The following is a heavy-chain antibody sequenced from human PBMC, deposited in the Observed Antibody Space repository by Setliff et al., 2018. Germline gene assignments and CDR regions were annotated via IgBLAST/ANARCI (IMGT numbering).Heavy chain of an antibody. Sequence: SETLSLTCTVSGGSISSGDYYWSWIRQPPGKGLEWIGYIYYSGSTYYNPSLKSRVTISVDTSKNQFSLKLSSVTAADMAVYYCARAHSDIVVVPAAMRDAFDIWGQGTMVTVSS. D-gene: IGHD2-2*01. V-gene: IGHV4-30-4*08. CDR1: GGSISSGDYY. CDR2: IYYSGST. J-gene: IGHJ3*02. CDR3: ARAHSDIVVVPAAMRDAFDI.